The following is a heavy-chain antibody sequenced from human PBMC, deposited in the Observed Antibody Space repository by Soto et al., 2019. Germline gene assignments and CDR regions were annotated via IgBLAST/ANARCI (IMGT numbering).Heavy chain of an antibody. CDR2: IYCSGST. V-gene: IGHV4-59*12. Sequence: SETLSLTFTVSGGSISSYYWSWIRQPPGKGLEWIGYIYCSGSTNYNPSLKSRVTISVDTSKNQFSLKLTSVTAADTAVYYCARDKITGLFDYWGQGTLVTVSS. CDR1: GGSISSYY. D-gene: IGHD2-8*02. CDR3: ARDKITGLFDY. J-gene: IGHJ4*02.